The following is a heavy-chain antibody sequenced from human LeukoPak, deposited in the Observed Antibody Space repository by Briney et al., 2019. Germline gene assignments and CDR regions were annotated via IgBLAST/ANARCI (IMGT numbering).Heavy chain of an antibody. CDR3: VRHDSSGFFYGRFDY. Sequence: SETLSLTCTVSGGSISGYYWSWIRQPPGKGLEWIGYIYYSGSTNNNPSLKSRVTISVDTSKNQFSLKLTSVTAADTAVYYCVRHDSSGFFYGRFDYWGQGTLVTVSS. D-gene: IGHD3-22*01. V-gene: IGHV4-59*01. CDR1: GGSISGYY. CDR2: IYYSGST. J-gene: IGHJ4*02.